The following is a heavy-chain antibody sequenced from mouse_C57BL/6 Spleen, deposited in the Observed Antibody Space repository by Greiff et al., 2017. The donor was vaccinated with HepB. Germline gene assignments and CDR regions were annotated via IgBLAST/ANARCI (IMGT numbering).Heavy chain of an antibody. V-gene: IGHV5-12*01. D-gene: IGHD1-1*01. J-gene: IGHJ3*01. CDR2: ISNGGGST. CDR3: ARPRDYYGSSWGFAY. CDR1: GFTFSDYY. Sequence: EVMLVESGGGLVQPGGSLKLSCAASGFTFSDYYMYWVRQTPEKRLEWVAYISNGGGSTYYPDTVKGRFTISRDNAKNTLYLQMSRLKSEDTAMYYCARPRDYYGSSWGFAYWGQGTLVTVSA.